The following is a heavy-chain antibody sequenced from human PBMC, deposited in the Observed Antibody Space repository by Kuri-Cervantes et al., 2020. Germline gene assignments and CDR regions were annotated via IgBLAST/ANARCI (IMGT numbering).Heavy chain of an antibody. CDR1: GYTFTSYY. Sequence: GGSLRLSCAASGYTFTSYYMHWVRQAPGQGLEWMGIINPSGGSTSYAQKFQGRVTMTRDTSTSTVYMELSSLRSEDTAVYYCARDQGYDILTGYWEDYWGQGTLVTVSS. D-gene: IGHD3-9*01. CDR2: INPSGGST. J-gene: IGHJ4*02. V-gene: IGHV1-46*01. CDR3: ARDQGYDILTGYWEDY.